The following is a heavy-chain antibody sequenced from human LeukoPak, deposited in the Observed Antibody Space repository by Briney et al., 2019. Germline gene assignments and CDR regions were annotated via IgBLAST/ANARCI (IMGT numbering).Heavy chain of an antibody. Sequence: GGSLRLSCAASGFSFSSYGMQWVRQAPGKGLEWVAFIRYDGSDKYYADSVKGRFTISRDNSKNMLSLQMSSLRPEDTAVYYCAKDGVGTSTADYWGQGTLVTVSS. V-gene: IGHV3-30*02. D-gene: IGHD1-26*01. CDR2: IRYDGSDK. J-gene: IGHJ4*02. CDR1: GFSFSSYG. CDR3: AKDGVGTSTADY.